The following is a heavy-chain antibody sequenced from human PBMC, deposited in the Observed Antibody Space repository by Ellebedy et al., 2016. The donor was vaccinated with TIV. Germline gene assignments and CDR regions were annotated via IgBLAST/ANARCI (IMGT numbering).Heavy chain of an antibody. J-gene: IGHJ4*02. D-gene: IGHD1-26*01. CDR1: GGSISSYY. Sequence: GSLRLSXTVSGGSISSYYWSWIRRPPGKGLEWIGYIYYSGSTNYNPSLKSRVTISVDTSKNQFSLKLSSVTAADTAVYYCARDLGSSDDYWGQGTLVTVSS. CDR2: IYYSGST. CDR3: ARDLGSSDDY. V-gene: IGHV4-59*01.